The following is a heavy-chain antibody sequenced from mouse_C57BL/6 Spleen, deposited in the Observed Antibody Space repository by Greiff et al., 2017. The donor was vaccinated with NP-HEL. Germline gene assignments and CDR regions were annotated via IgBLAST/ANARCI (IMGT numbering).Heavy chain of an antibody. CDR2: ISYDGSN. D-gene: IGHD2-4*01. CDR3: AREGLRPAIDY. J-gene: IGHJ2*01. V-gene: IGHV3-6*01. Sequence: EVKLMESGPGLVKPSQSLSLTCSVTGYSITSGYYWNWIRQFPGNKLEWMGYISYDGSNNYNPSLKNRISITRDTSKNQFFLKLNSVTTEDTATYYCAREGLRPAIDYWGQGTTLTVSS. CDR1: GYSITSGYY.